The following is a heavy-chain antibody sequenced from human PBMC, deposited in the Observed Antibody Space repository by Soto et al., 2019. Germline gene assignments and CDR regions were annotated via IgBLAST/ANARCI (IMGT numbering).Heavy chain of an antibody. CDR3: ARQGGGSYQDAFDI. D-gene: IGHD1-26*01. Sequence: SETLSLTCTVSGGSISSSSYYWGWIRQPPGKGLEWIGSNYYSGSTYYNPSLKSRVTISVDTSKNQFSLKLSSVPAADTAVYYCARQGGGSYQDAFDIWGQGTMVTVSS. V-gene: IGHV4-39*01. CDR2: NYYSGST. J-gene: IGHJ3*02. CDR1: GGSISSSSYY.